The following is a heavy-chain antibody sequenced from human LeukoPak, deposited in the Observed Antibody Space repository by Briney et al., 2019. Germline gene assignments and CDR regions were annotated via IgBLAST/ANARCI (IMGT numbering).Heavy chain of an antibody. V-gene: IGHV1-18*01. D-gene: IGHD3-3*01. J-gene: IGHJ4*02. Sequence: SSYNGNTNYAQKLQGRITMTTDTYTSTAYMEMRRLRYDDTAVYYCARSTYYDFWSGYLFDYWGQGALVTVSS. CDR3: ARSTYYDFWSGYLFDY. CDR2: SSYNGNT.